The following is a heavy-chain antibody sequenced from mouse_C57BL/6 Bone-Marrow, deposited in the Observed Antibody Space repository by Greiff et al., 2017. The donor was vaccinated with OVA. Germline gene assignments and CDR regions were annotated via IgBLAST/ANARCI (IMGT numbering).Heavy chain of an antibody. CDR3: ARGGYYGSSYGYFDV. J-gene: IGHJ1*03. CDR1: GYTFTGYW. V-gene: IGHV1-9*01. D-gene: IGHD1-1*01. Sequence: VKLMESGAELMKPGASVKLSCKATGYTFTGYWIEWVKQRPGHGLEWIGEILPGSGSTKYNEKFKGKATFTADTSSNPAYMQLSSLTPEDSAIYYCARGGYYGSSYGYFDVWGTGTTVTVSS. CDR2: ILPGSGST.